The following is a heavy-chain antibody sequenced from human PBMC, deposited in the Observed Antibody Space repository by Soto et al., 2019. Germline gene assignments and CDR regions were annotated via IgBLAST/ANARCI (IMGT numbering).Heavy chain of an antibody. CDR1: GFTFSSYS. CDR2: ISSSSSTI. Sequence: GGSLRLSCAASGFTFSSYSMNWVRQAPGKGLEWVSYISSSSSTIYYADSVKGRFTISRDNAKNSLYLQMNSLRAEDTAVYYCARLIVVVPAAIPQPPDIWGQGTMVTVSS. V-gene: IGHV3-48*01. CDR3: ARLIVVVPAAIPQPPDI. J-gene: IGHJ3*02. D-gene: IGHD2-2*01.